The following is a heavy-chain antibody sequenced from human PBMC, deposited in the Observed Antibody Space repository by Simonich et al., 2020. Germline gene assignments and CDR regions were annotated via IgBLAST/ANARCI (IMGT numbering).Heavy chain of an antibody. J-gene: IGHJ3*02. D-gene: IGHD6-13*01. CDR3: ARHAGFAFDI. Sequence: QLQLQESGPGLVKPSETLSLTCTVSGGSISSSSYYWGWIRQPPGKGLEWIGSSYYSGSTYYNPSLKSRVTISVDTSKNQFSLKLSSVTAADTAVYYCARHAGFAFDIWGQGTMVTVSS. V-gene: IGHV4-39*01. CDR2: SYYSGST. CDR1: GGSISSSSYY.